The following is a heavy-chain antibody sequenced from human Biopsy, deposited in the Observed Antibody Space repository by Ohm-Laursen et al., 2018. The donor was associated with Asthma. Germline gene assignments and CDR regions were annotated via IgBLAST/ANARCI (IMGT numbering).Heavy chain of an antibody. CDR3: ARGLDYSGRSGFDY. Sequence: SLRLSCSASGFTFSSYGMHWVRQTPGKGLEWVAVVSYDGSIKYYVDSVKGRFTISRDNSMNTLYLHMNSLRVEDTAVYYCARGLDYSGRSGFDYWGQGTLVTVSS. V-gene: IGHV3-30*03. CDR2: VSYDGSIK. J-gene: IGHJ4*02. CDR1: GFTFSSYG. D-gene: IGHD3-10*01.